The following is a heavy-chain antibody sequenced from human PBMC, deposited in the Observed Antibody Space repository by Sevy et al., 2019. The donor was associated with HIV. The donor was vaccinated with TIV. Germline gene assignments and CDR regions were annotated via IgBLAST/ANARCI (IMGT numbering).Heavy chain of an antibody. CDR2: INPTSGGT. V-gene: IGHV1-2*06. CDR1: GYTFTGYY. Sequence: ASVKVSCKVSGYTFTGYYIHWVRQAPGQGLEWMGRINPTSGGTNYAQKFQGRVTMTRDTSISTAYMDLSRLKSDDTAVYYCATEWDWGQGTMVTVSS. CDR3: ATEWD. D-gene: IGHD1-26*01. J-gene: IGHJ3*01.